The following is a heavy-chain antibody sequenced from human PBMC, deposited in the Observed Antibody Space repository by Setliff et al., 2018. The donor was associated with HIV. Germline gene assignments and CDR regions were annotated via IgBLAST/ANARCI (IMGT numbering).Heavy chain of an antibody. CDR1: GYSLTRGYY. V-gene: IGHV4-38-2*02. CDR2: SFHSGST. CDR3: ARGFAGSVSHYYYYNMDV. D-gene: IGHD2-8*01. J-gene: IGHJ6*03. Sequence: SETLSLTCSVAGYSLTRGYYWGWIRQPPGEGLEWIASSFHSGSTYSSASLKSRVTTSVDTSKNQFSLKLSSVTAADTAVYYCARGFAGSVSHYYYYNMDVWGKGTTVTVSS.